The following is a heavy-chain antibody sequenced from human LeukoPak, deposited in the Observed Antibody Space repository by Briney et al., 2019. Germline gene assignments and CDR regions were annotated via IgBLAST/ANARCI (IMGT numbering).Heavy chain of an antibody. CDR3: AREWSAFDI. Sequence: PGGSLRLSCAVSGLTFTDYYMHWIRQAPGKGLEWVSFIGGSAGHIYYADSVKGRFTISRDNAKNSLYLQMNSLRAEDTAVYYCAREWSAFDIWGQGTMVTVSS. J-gene: IGHJ3*02. V-gene: IGHV3-11*04. D-gene: IGHD2-8*01. CDR1: GLTFTDYY. CDR2: IGGSAGHI.